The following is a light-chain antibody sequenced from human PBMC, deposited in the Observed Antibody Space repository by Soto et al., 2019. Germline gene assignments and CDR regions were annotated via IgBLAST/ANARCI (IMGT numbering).Light chain of an antibody. CDR1: QSVSTN. J-gene: IGKJ1*01. V-gene: IGKV3-15*01. CDR2: GAS. Sequence: EIVMTQSPATLSVSPGERATLSCRASQSVSTNLAWYQQKPGQAPRLLIYGASTRASTIPARFSGSGSGTEFTLTISSLQSTDFAVYYCQQYYDWPLAFGQGTKVEIK. CDR3: QQYYDWPLA.